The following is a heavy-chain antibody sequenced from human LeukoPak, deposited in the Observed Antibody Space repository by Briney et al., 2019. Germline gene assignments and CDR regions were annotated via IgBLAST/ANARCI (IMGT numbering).Heavy chain of an antibody. V-gene: IGHV3-30*02. CDR1: GFTFSSYG. J-gene: IGHJ4*02. CDR3: AKVKRDGYNPTWADY. CDR2: IRYDGSNK. Sequence: PGGSLRLSCAASGFTFSSYGMHWVRQAPGKGLEWVAFIRYDGSNKYYADSVKGRFTISRDNSKNTLYLQMNSLRAEDTAVYYCAKVKRDGYNPTWADYWGRGTLVTVSS. D-gene: IGHD5-24*01.